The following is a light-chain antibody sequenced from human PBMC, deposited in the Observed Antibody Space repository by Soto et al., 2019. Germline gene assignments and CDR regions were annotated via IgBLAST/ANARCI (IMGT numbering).Light chain of an antibody. V-gene: IGLV2-14*03. CDR2: DVS. CDR3: SSYTSSSLHV. J-gene: IGLJ1*01. CDR1: SSDVGGYNY. Sequence: QSVLTQPASVSGSPGQSITISCTGTSSDVGGYNYVSWYQQHPGKAPKLMIYDVSNRPSGVSNRFSGSKSGNTASLTISGLQAEDEADYYCSSYTSSSLHVFGTRTKLTVL.